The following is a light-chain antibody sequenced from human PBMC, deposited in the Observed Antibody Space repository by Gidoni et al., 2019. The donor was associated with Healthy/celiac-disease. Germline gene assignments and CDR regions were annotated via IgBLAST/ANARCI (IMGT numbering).Light chain of an antibody. Sequence: EIVLTQSPGTLSLSPGERAALSCRDSQSVISSYLSWYQKKPGKAPRLLIYGASSRATGIPHRFSGSGSGTDFTLTISRLEPEDFAVYYCQQYGSSPGTFGQGTKLDIK. J-gene: IGKJ2*01. CDR2: GAS. CDR3: QQYGSSPGT. CDR1: QSVISSY. V-gene: IGKV3-20*01.